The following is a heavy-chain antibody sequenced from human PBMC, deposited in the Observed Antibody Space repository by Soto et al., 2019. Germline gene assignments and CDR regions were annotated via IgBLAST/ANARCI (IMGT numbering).Heavy chain of an antibody. D-gene: IGHD3-22*01. V-gene: IGHV4-31*03. Sequence: SATLSLTCTVSGGSISSGGYYWSWIRQHPGKGLEWIGYIYYSGSTYYNPSLKSRVTISVDTSKNQFSLKLSSVTAADTAVYYCARDSSGRYDAFDIWGQGTMVTVSS. J-gene: IGHJ3*02. CDR3: ARDSSGRYDAFDI. CDR2: IYYSGST. CDR1: GGSISSGGYY.